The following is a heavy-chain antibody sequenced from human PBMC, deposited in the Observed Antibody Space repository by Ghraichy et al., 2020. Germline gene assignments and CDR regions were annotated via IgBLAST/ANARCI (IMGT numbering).Heavy chain of an antibody. V-gene: IGHV4-59*08. Sequence: SETLSLTCTVSGGSISSYYWSWIRQPPGKGLEWIGYIYYSGSTNYNPSLKSRVTISVDTSKNQFSLKLSSVTAADTAVYYCARHAVDISSSWFDPWGQGTLVTVSS. CDR3: ARHAVDISSSWFDP. CDR1: GGSISSYY. CDR2: IYYSGST. D-gene: IGHD2-2*03. J-gene: IGHJ5*02.